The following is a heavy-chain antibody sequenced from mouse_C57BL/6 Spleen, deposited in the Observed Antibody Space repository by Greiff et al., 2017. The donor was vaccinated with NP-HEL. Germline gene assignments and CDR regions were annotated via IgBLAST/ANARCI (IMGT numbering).Heavy chain of an antibody. D-gene: IGHD2-4*01. V-gene: IGHV1-80*01. J-gene: IGHJ2*01. CDR3: ARSDYDYDGGNY. CDR1: GYAFSSYW. Sequence: QVQLQQSGAELVKPGASVKISCKASGYAFSSYWMNWVKQRPGKGLEWIGQIYPGDGDTNYNGKFKGKATLTADKSSSTAYMQLSSLTSEDSAVYFWARSDYDYDGGNYWGQGTTRAVSS. CDR2: IYPGDGDT.